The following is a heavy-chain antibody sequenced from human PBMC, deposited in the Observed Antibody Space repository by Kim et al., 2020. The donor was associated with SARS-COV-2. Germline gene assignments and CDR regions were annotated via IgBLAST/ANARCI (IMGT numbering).Heavy chain of an antibody. D-gene: IGHD5-18*01. CDR3: ARSPEGDSYAKSYYFDY. CDR1: GFTFSSYW. V-gene: IGHV3-7*01. Sequence: GGSLRLSCAASGFTFSSYWMSWVRQAPGKGLEWVANIKQDGSEKYYVDSVKGRFTISRDNAKNSLYLQMNSLRAEDTAVYYCARSPEGDSYAKSYYFDYWGQGTLVTVSS. J-gene: IGHJ4*02. CDR2: IKQDGSEK.